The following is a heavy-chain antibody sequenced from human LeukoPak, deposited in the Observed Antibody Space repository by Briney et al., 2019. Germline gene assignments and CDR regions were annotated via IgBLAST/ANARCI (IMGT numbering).Heavy chain of an antibody. CDR2: IFPGDSDT. V-gene: IGHV5-51*01. CDR1: GYSFITYW. Sequence: GESLKISCEGSGYSFITYWIGWVRQMPGKGLEWMGIIFPGDSDTSYSLSFQGQVTISADKSTNTAYLQWSSLKASDTAMYYCARHRRNTMIGTASSRGFDYWGQGTLVTVSS. D-gene: IGHD3-22*01. CDR3: ARHRRNTMIGTASSRGFDY. J-gene: IGHJ4*02.